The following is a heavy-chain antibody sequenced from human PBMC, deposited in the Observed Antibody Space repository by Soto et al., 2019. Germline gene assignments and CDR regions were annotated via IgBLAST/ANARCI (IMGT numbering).Heavy chain of an antibody. CDR1: GGSISSYY. V-gene: IGHV4-59*01. D-gene: IGHD3-10*01. J-gene: IGHJ4*02. Sequence: SETLSLTCTVSGGSISSYYWSWIRQPPGKGLEWIGYIYYSGSTNYNPSLKSRVTISVDTSKNQFSLKLSSVTAADTAVYYCARLSNYYGSGSHTFDYWGQGTLVTVSS. CDR3: ARLSNYYGSGSHTFDY. CDR2: IYYSGST.